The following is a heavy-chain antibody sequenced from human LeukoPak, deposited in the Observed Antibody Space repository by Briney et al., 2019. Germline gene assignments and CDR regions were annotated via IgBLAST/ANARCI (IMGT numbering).Heavy chain of an antibody. CDR2: IIPIFGTA. J-gene: IGHJ3*02. D-gene: IGHD5-24*01. CDR3: ARGRWLNHDAFDI. V-gene: IGHV1-69*13. Sequence: SVKVSCKASGYTFTSYGISWVRQAPGQGLEWMGGIIPIFGTANYAQKFQGRVTITADESTSTAYMELSSLRSEDTAVYYCARGRWLNHDAFDIWGQGTMVTVSS. CDR1: GYTFTSYG.